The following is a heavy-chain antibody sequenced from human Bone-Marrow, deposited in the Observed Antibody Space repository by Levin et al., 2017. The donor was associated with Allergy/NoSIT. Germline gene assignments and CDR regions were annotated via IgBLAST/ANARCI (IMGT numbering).Heavy chain of an antibody. CDR1: GYDFATFD. CDR2: MNPDSGNT. V-gene: IGHV1-8*01. CDR3: ARGRDGDEDWFDR. Sequence: ASVKVSCKASGYDFATFDINWVRQAAGQGLEWMGWMNPDSGNTFYARKFEGRVTMTRDTSTNTAYMELSSLRSDDTAVYYWARGRDGDEDWFDRWGQGTPVSVSS. D-gene: IGHD4-17*01. J-gene: IGHJ5*02.